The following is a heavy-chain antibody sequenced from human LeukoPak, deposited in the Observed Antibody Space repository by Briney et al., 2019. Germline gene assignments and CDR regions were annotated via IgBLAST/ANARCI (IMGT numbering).Heavy chain of an antibody. Sequence: PGGSLRLSCAASGFTFSSYSMNWVRQAPGKGLEWVSSISSSSSYIYYADSVKGRFTISRDNAKNSLYLQVNSLRAEDTAVYYCARDRRVRGVTNNWFDPWGQGTLVTVSS. J-gene: IGHJ5*02. CDR2: ISSSSSYI. CDR3: ARDRRVRGVTNNWFDP. V-gene: IGHV3-21*01. CDR1: GFTFSSYS. D-gene: IGHD3-10*01.